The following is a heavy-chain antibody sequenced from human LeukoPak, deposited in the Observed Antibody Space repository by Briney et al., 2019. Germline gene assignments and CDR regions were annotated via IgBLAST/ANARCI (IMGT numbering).Heavy chain of an antibody. J-gene: IGHJ6*03. CDR3: ARRESTYQNYYYFYYMDV. CDR1: GFTFDDYG. CDR2: INWDGGST. V-gene: IGHV3-20*04. Sequence: TGGSLRLSCAASGFTFDDYGMSWVRQAPGKGLEWVSDINWDGGSTGYADSVKGRFTISRDNAKNSLYLQMNSLRAEDTALYYCARRESTYQNYYYFYYMDVWGKGTTVTVSS.